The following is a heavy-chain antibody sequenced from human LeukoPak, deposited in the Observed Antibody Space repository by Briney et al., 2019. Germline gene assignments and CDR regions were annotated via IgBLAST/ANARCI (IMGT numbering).Heavy chain of an antibody. J-gene: IGHJ3*02. CDR1: GFTFSSYS. D-gene: IGHD3-10*01. CDR3: ARALQNDAFDI. CDR2: ISSSSSYI. V-gene: IGHV3-21*01. Sequence: TAGGSLRLSCAASGFTFSSYSMNWVRQAPGKGLEWVSSISSSSSYIYYVDSVKGRFTISRDNAKNSLYLQMNSLRAEDTAVYYCARALQNDAFDIWGQGTMVTVSS.